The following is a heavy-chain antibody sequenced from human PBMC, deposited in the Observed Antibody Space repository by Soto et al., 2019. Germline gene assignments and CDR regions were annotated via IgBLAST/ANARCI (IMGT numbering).Heavy chain of an antibody. CDR2: INHSGST. CDR3: ARGGIVVVPAAKLVGYWFDP. CDR1: GGSFSGYY. V-gene: IGHV4-34*01. D-gene: IGHD2-2*01. J-gene: IGHJ5*02. Sequence: SETLSLTCAVYGGSFSGYYWSWIRQPPGKGLEWIGEINHSGSTNYNPSLKSRVTISVDTSKNQFSLKLSSVTAADTAVYYCARGGIVVVPAAKLVGYWFDPWGQGTLVT.